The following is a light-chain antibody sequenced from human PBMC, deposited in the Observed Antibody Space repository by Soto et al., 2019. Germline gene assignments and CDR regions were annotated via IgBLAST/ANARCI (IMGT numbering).Light chain of an antibody. J-gene: IGKJ2*01. CDR3: QQSYSTPQYT. CDR2: AAS. Sequence: DIQMTQSPSSLSASVGDRVTITCRASQSISSYLNWYQQKPGKAPKLLIYAASSLQSGVPSRFCGSGSGTDFTLTISSLQPEDFATYYCQQSYSTPQYTFGQGTKLEIK. V-gene: IGKV1-39*01. CDR1: QSISSY.